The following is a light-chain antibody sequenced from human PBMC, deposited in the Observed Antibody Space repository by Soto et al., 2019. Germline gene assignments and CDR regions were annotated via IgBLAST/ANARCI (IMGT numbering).Light chain of an antibody. Sequence: EIVLTQSPATLSLSPGERATLSCRASQSVSSYLAWYQQRPGQPPRLLIYDASNRATGIPARFSGSGSGTDFTLTISSLEPEDFAVYYCHQRSGWPRTFGQGTKVEIK. J-gene: IGKJ1*01. CDR2: DAS. CDR3: HQRSGWPRT. V-gene: IGKV3-11*01. CDR1: QSVSSY.